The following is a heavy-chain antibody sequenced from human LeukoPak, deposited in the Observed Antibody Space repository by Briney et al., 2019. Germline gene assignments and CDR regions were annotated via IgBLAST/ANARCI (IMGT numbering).Heavy chain of an antibody. Sequence: GSLRLSCAASGFTFSSYAMSWVRQAPGKGLEWVSAISGSGGSTYYADSVKGRFTTSRDNSKNTLYLQMNSLRAEDTAVYYCAKDLRGYSGYDFGYWGQGTLVTVSS. D-gene: IGHD5-12*01. CDR2: ISGSGGST. J-gene: IGHJ4*02. CDR3: AKDLRGYSGYDFGY. V-gene: IGHV3-23*01. CDR1: GFTFSSYA.